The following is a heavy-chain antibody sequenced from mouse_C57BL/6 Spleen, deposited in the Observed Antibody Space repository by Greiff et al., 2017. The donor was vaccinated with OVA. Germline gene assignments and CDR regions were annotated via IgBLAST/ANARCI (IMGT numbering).Heavy chain of an antibody. J-gene: IGHJ1*03. V-gene: IGHV1-53*01. D-gene: IGHD2-5*01. CDR2: INPSNGGT. Sequence: VQLQQPGTELVKPGASVKLSCKASGYTFTSYWMHWVKQRPGQGLEWIGNINPSNGGTNYNEKFKSKATLTVDKSSSTAYVQLSSLTSEDSAVYYCARSYSNFYWYFDVWGTGTTVTVSS. CDR3: ARSYSNFYWYFDV. CDR1: GYTFTSYW.